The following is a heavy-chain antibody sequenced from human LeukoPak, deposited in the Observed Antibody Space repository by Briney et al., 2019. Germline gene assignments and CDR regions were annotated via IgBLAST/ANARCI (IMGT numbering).Heavy chain of an antibody. CDR2: ISWNSGSI. V-gene: IGHV3-9*01. CDR3: ARAQTYGDSSLLLDY. Sequence: GGSLRLSCAASGFTFDDYSMHWVRQAPGKGLELVSGISWNSGSIGYADSVEGRFTISRDNAKNSQYLQMNSLSVEDTALYYCARAQTYGDSSLLLDYWGQGTLVTVSS. D-gene: IGHD4-17*01. J-gene: IGHJ4*02. CDR1: GFTFDDYS.